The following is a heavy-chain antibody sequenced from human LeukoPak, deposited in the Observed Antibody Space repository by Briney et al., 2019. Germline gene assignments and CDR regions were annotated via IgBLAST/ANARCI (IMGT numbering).Heavy chain of an antibody. CDR1: GYYVTDGYY. V-gene: IGHV4-38-2*02. CDR3: ARIDKTQRLVLGVEQ. D-gene: IGHD6-13*01. Sequence: SQTLSLTCTVSGYYVTDGYYWGWIRQPPGKGLEWIGHIYHFGDTFYNPSLNTRFTLSVDTSQNQISLTLTSLTAADTATYYCARIDKTQRLVLGVEQWGQGTLVTVSS. J-gene: IGHJ1*01. CDR2: IYHFGDT.